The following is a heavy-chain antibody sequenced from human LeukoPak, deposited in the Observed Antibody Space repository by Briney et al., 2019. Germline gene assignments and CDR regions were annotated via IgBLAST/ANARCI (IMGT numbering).Heavy chain of an antibody. Sequence: ASVKVSCKVSGYTLTELSMHWVRQAPGKGLEWTGGFDPEDGETIYAQKFQGRVTMTEDTSTDTAYMELSSLRSEDTAVYYCATGPGYSYGDFDYWGQGTLVTVSS. CDR1: GYTLTELS. V-gene: IGHV1-24*01. CDR2: FDPEDGET. CDR3: ATGPGYSYGDFDY. J-gene: IGHJ4*02. D-gene: IGHD5-18*01.